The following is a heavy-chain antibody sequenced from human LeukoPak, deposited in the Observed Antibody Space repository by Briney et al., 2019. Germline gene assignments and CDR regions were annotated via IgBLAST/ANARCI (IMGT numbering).Heavy chain of an antibody. J-gene: IGHJ3*02. CDR2: ISVYNGNT. Sequence: ASVKVSCKASGYTFTSYGITWVRQAPGQGLEWLGWISVYNGNTNYAQNLQGRVTMTTDTSTSTAYMELRSLRSDDTAVYYCAREGYSSSWSLGSDAFDIWGQGTMVTVSS. D-gene: IGHD6-13*01. CDR3: AREGYSSSWSLGSDAFDI. CDR1: GYTFTSYG. V-gene: IGHV1-18*01.